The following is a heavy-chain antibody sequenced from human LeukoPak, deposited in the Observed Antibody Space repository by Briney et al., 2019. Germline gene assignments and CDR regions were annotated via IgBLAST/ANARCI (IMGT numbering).Heavy chain of an antibody. CDR2: ISGSGGST. CDR3: AKAGSYYDFWSGYPPPSPVDY. D-gene: IGHD3-3*01. V-gene: IGHV3-23*01. CDR1: GFTVSSNY. J-gene: IGHJ4*02. Sequence: GGSLRLSCAASGFTVSSNYMSWVRQAPGKGLEWVSAISGSGGSTYYADSVKGRFTISRDNSKNTLYLQMNSLRAEDTAVYYCAKAGSYYDFWSGYPPPSPVDYWGQGTLVTVSS.